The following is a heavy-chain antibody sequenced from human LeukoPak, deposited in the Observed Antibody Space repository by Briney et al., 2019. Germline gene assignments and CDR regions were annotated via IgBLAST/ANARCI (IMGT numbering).Heavy chain of an antibody. J-gene: IGHJ4*02. Sequence: SGGSLRLSCVASGFTFSTYNMSWVRQAPGKGLEWVSFISSGSEIIYYADSVKGRFTVSRDNDEKSLYLQMNSLRDVDTAVYYCARNPAGIGDYLGQGTLVTVSS. CDR3: ARNPAGIGDY. CDR1: GFTFSTYN. V-gene: IGHV3-48*02. D-gene: IGHD1-1*01. CDR2: ISSGSEII.